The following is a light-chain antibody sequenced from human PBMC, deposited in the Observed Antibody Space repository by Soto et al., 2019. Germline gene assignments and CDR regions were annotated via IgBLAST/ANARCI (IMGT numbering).Light chain of an antibody. V-gene: IGLV2-14*01. CDR1: SSDVGGYNY. J-gene: IGLJ1*01. CDR2: EVS. CDR3: SSYTSSSTLYV. Sequence: QSVLTQPASVSGSPGQLITISCTGTSSDVGGYNYVSWYRQHPGKAPKLMIYEVSNRPSGFSNRFSGSKSGNTASLTISGLQPEDEADYYCSSYTSSSTLYVFGTGTKLTVL.